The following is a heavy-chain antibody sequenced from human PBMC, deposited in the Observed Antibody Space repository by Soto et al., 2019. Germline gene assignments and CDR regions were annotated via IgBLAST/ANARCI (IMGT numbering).Heavy chain of an antibody. J-gene: IGHJ6*03. D-gene: IGHD3-3*01. V-gene: IGHV4-34*01. Sequence: SETLSLTCAVYGGSFSGYYWSWIRQPPGKGLEWIGEINHSGSTNYNPSLKSRVTISVDTSKNQFSLKLSSVTAADTAVYYCARYYDFWSGYYGTGDYYYMDVWGKGPTVTVSS. CDR3: ARYYDFWSGYYGTGDYYYMDV. CDR1: GGSFSGYY. CDR2: INHSGST.